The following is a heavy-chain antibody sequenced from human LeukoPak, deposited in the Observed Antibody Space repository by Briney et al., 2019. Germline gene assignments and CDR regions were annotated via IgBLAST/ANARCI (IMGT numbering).Heavy chain of an antibody. J-gene: IGHJ4*02. D-gene: IGHD6-19*01. V-gene: IGHV3-30-3*01. Sequence: GGSLRLSCAASGFTFSSYAMHWVRQAPGKGLEWVAVISYDGSNKYYADSVKGRFTISRDNSKNTLYLQMNSLRAEDTAVYYCARDHGSGFDYWGQGTLVTDSS. CDR3: ARDHGSGFDY. CDR1: GFTFSSYA. CDR2: ISYDGSNK.